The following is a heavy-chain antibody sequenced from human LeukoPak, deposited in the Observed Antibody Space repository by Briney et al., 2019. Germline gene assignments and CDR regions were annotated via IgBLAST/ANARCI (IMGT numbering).Heavy chain of an antibody. CDR1: GGXISSYY. D-gene: IGHD2-15*01. CDR3: ARGGLVVVVAATQDLDYYGMDV. Sequence: PSETLSLTCTVSGGXISSYYWSWIRQPAGKGLEWIGRIYTSGSTNYNPSLKSRVTMSVDTSKNQFSLKLSSVTAADTAVYYCARGGLVVVVAATQDLDYYGMDVWGQGTTVTVSS. V-gene: IGHV4-4*07. J-gene: IGHJ6*02. CDR2: IYTSGST.